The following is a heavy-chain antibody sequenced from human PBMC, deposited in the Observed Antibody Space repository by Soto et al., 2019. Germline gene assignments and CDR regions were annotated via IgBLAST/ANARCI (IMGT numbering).Heavy chain of an antibody. CDR2: IWYDESNE. Sequence: PGGSLRLSCAASGFTFSSYGMHWVRQAPGKGLEWVAVIWYDESNEYYVDSVKGRFTISRDNSKNTLYLQMNSLRVEDTAVYYCARDHNYYDSSAPAFDIWGQGTMVTVSS. D-gene: IGHD3-22*01. CDR1: GFTFSSYG. V-gene: IGHV3-33*01. CDR3: ARDHNYYDSSAPAFDI. J-gene: IGHJ3*02.